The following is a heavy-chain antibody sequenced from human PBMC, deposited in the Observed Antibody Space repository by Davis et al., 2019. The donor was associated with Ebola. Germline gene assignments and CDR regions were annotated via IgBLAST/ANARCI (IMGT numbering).Heavy chain of an antibody. CDR2: ISYDGSNK. Sequence: PGGSLRLSCAASGFTFSGYGMHWVRQAPGKGLEWVAVISYDGSNKYYADSVKGRFTISRDNSKNTLYLQMNSLRAEDTAVYYCAKVEGYYDSSGYVGPWGQGTLVTVSS. D-gene: IGHD3-22*01. CDR1: GFTFSGYG. J-gene: IGHJ4*02. V-gene: IGHV3-30*18. CDR3: AKVEGYYDSSGYVGP.